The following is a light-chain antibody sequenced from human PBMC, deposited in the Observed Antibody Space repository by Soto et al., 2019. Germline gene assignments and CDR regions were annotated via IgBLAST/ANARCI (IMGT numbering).Light chain of an antibody. CDR3: SSYTSSSTYV. J-gene: IGLJ1*01. Sequence: QSALTQPPSASGFPGQSVTISCTGTSSDVGYYNYVSWYQQHPGKAPKLMIYEVSNRPSGVSNRFSGSKSGNTASLTISGLQAEDEADYYCSSYTSSSTYVFGTGTKLTVL. V-gene: IGLV2-14*01. CDR2: EVS. CDR1: SSDVGYYNY.